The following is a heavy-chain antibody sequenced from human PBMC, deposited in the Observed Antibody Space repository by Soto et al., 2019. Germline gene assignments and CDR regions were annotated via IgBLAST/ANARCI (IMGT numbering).Heavy chain of an antibody. J-gene: IGHJ5*02. CDR3: ARRFNWFDP. Sequence: SQTLSLTCAVSGGSISSSYWWSWVRQPPGEGLEWIGSIYYSGSTYYNPSLKSRVTISVDKSKNQFSLKLSSVTAADTAVYYCARRFNWFDPWGQGTLVTVS. CDR2: IYYSGST. CDR1: GGSISSSYW. V-gene: IGHV4-4*02.